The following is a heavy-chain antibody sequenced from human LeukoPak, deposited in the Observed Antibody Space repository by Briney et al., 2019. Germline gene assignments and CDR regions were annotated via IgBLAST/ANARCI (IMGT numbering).Heavy chain of an antibody. V-gene: IGHV4-59*01. CDR1: AGSISIYY. CDR3: ARALGYYDSSGRYFDY. D-gene: IGHD3-22*01. J-gene: IGHJ4*02. Sequence: PSETLSLTCTVSAGSISIYYWSWIRQPPGKGLEWIGYIYYSGSTNYNPSLKSRVTISVDTSKNQFSLKLSSVTAADTAVYYCARALGYYDSSGRYFDYWGQGTLVTVSS. CDR2: IYYSGST.